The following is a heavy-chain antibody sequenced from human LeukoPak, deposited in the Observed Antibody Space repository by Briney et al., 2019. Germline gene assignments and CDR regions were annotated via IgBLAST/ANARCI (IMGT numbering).Heavy chain of an antibody. D-gene: IGHD3-9*01. V-gene: IGHV3-33*01. CDR1: GFNFGSYG. Sequence: PGGSLRLSCAASGFNFGSYGMHWGRQAPGKGLEWVTVIWYDGSNKYYADSVKGRFTISRDNSKDTLYLQMNCLRAEDTAVYYCARARHGILTGYYLDYWGQGTLVTVSS. J-gene: IGHJ4*02. CDR3: ARARHGILTGYYLDY. CDR2: IWYDGSNK.